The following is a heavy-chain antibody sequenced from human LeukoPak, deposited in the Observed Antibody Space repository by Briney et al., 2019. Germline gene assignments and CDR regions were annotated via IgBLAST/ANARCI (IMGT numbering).Heavy chain of an antibody. V-gene: IGHV3-30*02. D-gene: IGHD3-10*01. CDR2: IRYDGSNK. CDR1: GFTFSSYG. CDR3: AKDLRFGELLSASFDY. Sequence: PRGSLRLSCAASGFTFSSYGMHWVRQAPGKGLEWVAFIRYDGSNKYYADSVKGRFTISRDNSKNTLYLQMNSLRAEDTAVYYCAKDLRFGELLSASFDYWGQGTLVTVSS. J-gene: IGHJ4*02.